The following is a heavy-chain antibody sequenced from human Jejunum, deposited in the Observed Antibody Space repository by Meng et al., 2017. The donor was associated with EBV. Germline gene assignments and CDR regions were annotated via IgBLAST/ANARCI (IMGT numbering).Heavy chain of an antibody. Sequence: QITLRESGPALVELPQTLTLTGPVSGFPLTTRPVGVGRIRQPPGEALEWRALIYWDDDKRYSPSLRSRLTVDKDTSKNQVVLTMTNMDPMDTATYYCAHRRDYDGAWNEGCFDYWGQGILVTVSS. CDR3: AHRRDYDGAWNEGCFDY. D-gene: IGHD1-1*01. CDR2: IYWDDDK. J-gene: IGHJ4*02. CDR1: GFPLTTRPVG. V-gene: IGHV2-5*02.